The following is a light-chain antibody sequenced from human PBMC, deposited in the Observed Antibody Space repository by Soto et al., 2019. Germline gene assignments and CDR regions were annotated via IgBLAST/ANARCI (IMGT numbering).Light chain of an antibody. J-gene: IGKJ1*01. CDR1: QGISTF. V-gene: IGKV1-27*01. CDR2: GAS. CDR3: QKYSGALWT. Sequence: DIQMTQSPSSLSASVGDRVTFSCRASQGISTFLAWFQQKPGKVPKILIYGASTLQSGVPSRFSGSGSGTDFTLTISSLQPEDVATYSCQKYSGALWTFGQGTKVEIK.